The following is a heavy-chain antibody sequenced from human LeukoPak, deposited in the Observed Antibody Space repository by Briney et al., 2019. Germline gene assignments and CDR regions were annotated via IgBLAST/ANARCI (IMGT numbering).Heavy chain of an antibody. CDR3: ATDRQLRYFEH. J-gene: IGHJ4*02. Sequence: GGSLRLSCAASGLSFRSYGMHWVRQAPGKGLEWVAIIYYDGSNKYYADSVKGRFTISRDNSKNTLVLQMNSLRAEDTAVYYCATDRQLRYFEHWGQGTLVTVSS. CDR1: GLSFRSYG. V-gene: IGHV3-33*01. CDR2: IYYDGSNK. D-gene: IGHD4-17*01.